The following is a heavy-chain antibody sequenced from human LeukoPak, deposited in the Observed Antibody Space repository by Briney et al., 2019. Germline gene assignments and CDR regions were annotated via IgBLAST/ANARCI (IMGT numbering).Heavy chain of an antibody. CDR1: GFTFDDYA. J-gene: IGHJ4*02. V-gene: IGHV3-9*01. CDR2: ISWNSGSI. Sequence: GGSLRLSCAASGFTFDDYAMHWVRQAPGKGLEWVSGISWNSGSIGYADSVKGRFTISRDNAKNSLYLQMNSLRAEDTAVYYCATKGSYWRFEYWGQGTLVTVSS. D-gene: IGHD1-1*01. CDR3: ATKGSYWRFEY.